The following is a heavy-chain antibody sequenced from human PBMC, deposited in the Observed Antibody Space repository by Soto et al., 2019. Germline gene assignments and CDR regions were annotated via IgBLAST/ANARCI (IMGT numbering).Heavy chain of an antibody. CDR1: GGTFTSDT. CDR2: IIPMLGKE. Sequence: VQLVQSGAEVKKPGSSVKVSCKASGGTFTSDTISWLRQAPGQGLEWMGRIIPMLGKEDYAQKFQGRVTXTADKATSTVNTQLRSLSSEDTAVNSCARVPIVAAHYGMEVWGQGTTVTVSS. V-gene: IGHV1-69*08. D-gene: IGHD2-15*01. J-gene: IGHJ6*02. CDR3: ARVPIVAAHYGMEV.